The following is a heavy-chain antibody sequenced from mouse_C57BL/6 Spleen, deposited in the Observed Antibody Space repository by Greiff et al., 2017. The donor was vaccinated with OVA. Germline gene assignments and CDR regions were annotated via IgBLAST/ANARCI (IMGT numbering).Heavy chain of an antibody. V-gene: IGHV5-4*01. CDR2: ISDGGSYT. CDR3: AREGDSSGPFDY. CDR1: GFTFSSYA. Sequence: EVKLMESGGGLVKPGGSLKLSCAASGFTFSSYAMSWVRQTPEKRLEWVATISDGGSYTYYPDNVKGRFTISRDNAKNNLYLQMSHLKSEDTAMYYCAREGDSSGPFDYWGQGTTLTVSS. D-gene: IGHD3-2*02. J-gene: IGHJ2*01.